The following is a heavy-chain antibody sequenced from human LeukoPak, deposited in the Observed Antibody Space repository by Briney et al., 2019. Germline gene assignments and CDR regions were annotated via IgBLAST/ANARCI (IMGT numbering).Heavy chain of an antibody. CDR3: ARRYSYYYYMDV. CDR2: IYYSGST. CDR1: GGSFSSSSYY. V-gene: IGHV4-39*01. J-gene: IGHJ6*03. D-gene: IGHD1-14*01. Sequence: PSETLSLTCTVSGGSFSSSSYYWGWIRQPPGKGLEWIGSIYYSGSTYYNPSLKSRVTISVDTSKNQFSLKLNSVTAADTAVYYCARRYSYYYYMDVWDKGTTVTVSS.